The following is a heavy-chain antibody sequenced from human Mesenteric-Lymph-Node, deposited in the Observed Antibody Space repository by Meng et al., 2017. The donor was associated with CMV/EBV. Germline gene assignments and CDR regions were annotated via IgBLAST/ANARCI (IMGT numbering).Heavy chain of an antibody. V-gene: IGHV1-69*01. D-gene: IGHD3-10*01. CDR2: IIPIYGTP. CDR1: SRYS. J-gene: IGHJ4*02. CDR3: ARDGGYSGSGSYYPPTF. Sequence: SRYSDSWVRQATGQGLEWMGVIIPIYGTPQYAQKLQGRITITADESTNTVYMEMSGLKSEDTAVYYCARDGGYSGSGSYYPPTFWGQGTLVTAPQ.